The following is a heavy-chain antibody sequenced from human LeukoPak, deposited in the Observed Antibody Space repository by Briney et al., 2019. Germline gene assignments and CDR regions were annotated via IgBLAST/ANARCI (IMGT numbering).Heavy chain of an antibody. CDR1: GYSISSGYY. J-gene: IGHJ4*02. CDR2: IYHSGST. CDR3: ARESGEYYDFWRGYWYYFDY. V-gene: IGHV4-38-2*02. D-gene: IGHD3-3*01. Sequence: SETLSLTCTVSGYSISSGYYWGWIRQPPGKGLEWIGSIYHSGSTYYNPSLKSRVTISVDTSKNQFSLKLSSVTAADTAVYYCARESGEYYDFWRGYWYYFDYWGQGTLVTVSS.